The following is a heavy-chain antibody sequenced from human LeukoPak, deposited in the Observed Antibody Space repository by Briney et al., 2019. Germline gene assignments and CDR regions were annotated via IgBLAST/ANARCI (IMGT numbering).Heavy chain of an antibody. J-gene: IGHJ4*02. D-gene: IGHD3-10*01. CDR1: GFTFSDHY. CDR2: TRNKANSYTT. CDR3: AKDRGIISDY. V-gene: IGHV3-72*01. Sequence: GGSLRLSCAASGFTFSDHYMDWVRQAPGKGLEWVGRTRNKANSYTTEYAASVKGRFTISRDDSKNSLYLQMNSLRAEDTAVYYCAKDRGIISDYWGQGTLVTVSS.